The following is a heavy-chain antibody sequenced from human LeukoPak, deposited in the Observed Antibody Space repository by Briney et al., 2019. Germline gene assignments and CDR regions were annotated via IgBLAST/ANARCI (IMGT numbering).Heavy chain of an antibody. V-gene: IGHV3-74*01. D-gene: IGHD3-22*01. CDR1: GFTFSSYW. CDR3: ARDKISGYYSHFDY. J-gene: IGHJ4*02. Sequence: PGGSQRLSCAASGFTFSSYWMHWVRQAPGRGLVCVSRINSDGSSTSYADSVKGRFTISRDNAKNTLYLQMNSLRAEDTAVYYCARDKISGYYSHFDYWGQGTLVTVSS. CDR2: INSDGSST.